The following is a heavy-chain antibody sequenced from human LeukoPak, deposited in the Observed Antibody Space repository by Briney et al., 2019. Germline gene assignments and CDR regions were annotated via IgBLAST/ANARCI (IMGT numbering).Heavy chain of an antibody. CDR3: ARDFGTMISTH. D-gene: IGHD3-22*01. J-gene: IGHJ4*02. CDR1: GFTFSSYA. CDR2: IKQDGSEK. Sequence: GGSLRLSCAASGFTFSSYAMHWVRQAPGKGLEWVANIKQDGSEKYYVDSVKGRFTISRDNAKNSLYLQMNSLRAEDTAVYYCARDFGTMISTHWGQGTLVTVSS. V-gene: IGHV3-7*01.